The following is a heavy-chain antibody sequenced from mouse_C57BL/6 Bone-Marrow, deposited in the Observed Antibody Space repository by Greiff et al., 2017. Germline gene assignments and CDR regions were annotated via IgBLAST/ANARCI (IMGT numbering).Heavy chain of an antibody. CDR1: GYTFTSYW. Sequence: VQLKQPGAELVKPGASVKLSCKASGYTFTSYWMHWVKQRPGQGLEWIGMIHPNSGSTNYNEKFKSKATLTVDKSSSTAYMQLSSLTSEDSAVYYCAGGVHGSPPFAYWGQGTLVTVSA. CDR3: AGGVHGSPPFAY. D-gene: IGHD1-1*01. V-gene: IGHV1-64*01. J-gene: IGHJ3*01. CDR2: IHPNSGST.